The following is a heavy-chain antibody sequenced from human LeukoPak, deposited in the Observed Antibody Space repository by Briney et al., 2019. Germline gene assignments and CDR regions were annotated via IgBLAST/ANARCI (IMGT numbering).Heavy chain of an antibody. CDR1: GYTFTSYD. J-gene: IGHJ4*02. CDR2: MNPNSGNT. D-gene: IGHD3-22*01. Sequence: VKVSCKASGYTFTSYDINWVRQATGQGLEWMGWMNPNSGNTGYAQKFQGRVTITRNTSISTAYMELSSLRSEDTAVYYCARSYDSSGIVDYWGRGTLVTVSS. V-gene: IGHV1-8*03. CDR3: ARSYDSSGIVDY.